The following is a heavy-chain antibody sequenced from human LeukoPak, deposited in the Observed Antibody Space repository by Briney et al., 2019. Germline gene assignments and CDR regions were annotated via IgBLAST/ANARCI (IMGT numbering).Heavy chain of an antibody. J-gene: IGHJ4*02. CDR3: ARDRPPYCSGGSCYSGGIDY. Sequence: LSLSCAVSVFTFSDYYMNWIRRPPGKGREGGGGIYYSGSPYYNPALKSQVTISVATSKNQFSLKLSSVTAADTAVYYCARDRPPYCSGGSCYSGGIDYWGQGTLVTVSS. V-gene: IGHV4-38-2*02. CDR2: IYYSGSP. D-gene: IGHD2-15*01. CDR1: VFTFSDYY.